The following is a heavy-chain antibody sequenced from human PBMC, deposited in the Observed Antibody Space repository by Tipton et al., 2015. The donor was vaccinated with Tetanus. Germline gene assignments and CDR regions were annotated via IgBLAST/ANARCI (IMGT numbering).Heavy chain of an antibody. D-gene: IGHD5-12*01. Sequence: TLSLTCSVSRGPISSYYWSWIRQPAGKGLEWIGHISNGNPDYTPSLKSRVTLSVDTSKSEFSLKLRSVTAADTGVYYCVRGRGLGAYSFGFEYWGQGALVTVSS. CDR1: RGPISSYY. V-gene: IGHV4-4*07. CDR3: VRGRGLGAYSFGFEY. J-gene: IGHJ4*02. CDR2: ISNGNP.